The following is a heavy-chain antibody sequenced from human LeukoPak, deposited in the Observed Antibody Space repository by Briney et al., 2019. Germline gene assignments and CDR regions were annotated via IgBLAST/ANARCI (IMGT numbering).Heavy chain of an antibody. V-gene: IGHV4-61*01. CDR3: ARDGVRGSFDY. J-gene: IGHJ4*02. CDR1: GGSVSSGSYY. D-gene: IGHD3-10*01. Sequence: PSETLSLTCTVSGGSVSSGSYYWSWIRQPPGKGLEWIGYTYYSGSTNYNPTLKSRVTISVDTSKNQFSLKLSSVTAADTAVYYCARDGVRGSFDYWGQGTLVTVSS. CDR2: TYYSGST.